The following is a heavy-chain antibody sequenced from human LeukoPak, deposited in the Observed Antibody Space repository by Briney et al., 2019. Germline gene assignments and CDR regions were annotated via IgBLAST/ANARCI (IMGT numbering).Heavy chain of an antibody. CDR1: GYTFTSYG. J-gene: IGHJ4*02. Sequence: ASVKVSCKASGYTFTSYGISWVRQAPGQGLEWMGGITPIFGTANYVQKFQGRVTITADKSTSTAYMELSRLRSEDTATYYCARASSDDTAMATPFAYWGQGTLVIVSS. CDR3: ARASSDDTAMATPFAY. D-gene: IGHD5-18*01. V-gene: IGHV1-69*06. CDR2: ITPIFGTA.